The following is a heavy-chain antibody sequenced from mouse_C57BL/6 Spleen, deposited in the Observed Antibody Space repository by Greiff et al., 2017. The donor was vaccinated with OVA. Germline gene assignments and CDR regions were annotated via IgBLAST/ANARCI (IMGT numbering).Heavy chain of an antibody. CDR3: ARPSGTSWYFDV. CDR1: GFTFSSYG. Sequence: EVQGVESGGDLVKPGGSLKLSCAASGFTFSSYGMSWVRQTPDKRLEWVATISSGGSYTYYPDSVKGRFTISRDNAKNTLYLQMSSLKSEDTAMYYCARPSGTSWYFDVWGTGTTVTVSS. J-gene: IGHJ1*03. D-gene: IGHD4-1*01. V-gene: IGHV5-6*01. CDR2: ISSGGSYT.